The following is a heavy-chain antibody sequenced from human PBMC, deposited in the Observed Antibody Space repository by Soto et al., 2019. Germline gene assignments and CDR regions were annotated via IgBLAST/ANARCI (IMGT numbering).Heavy chain of an antibody. J-gene: IGHJ4*02. D-gene: IGHD3-22*01. CDR3: ASTNYYDSSGYYGLFDY. CDR2: IYHSGST. CDR1: GGSISSSNW. Sequence: QVRLQESGPGLVKPSGTLTLTCAVSGGSISSSNWWSWVRQPPGKGLEWIGEIYHSGSTNYKPSLKSRVTISLDKSKNQFSLRLSSVTAADTAVYYCASTNYYDSSGYYGLFDYWGQGTLVTVSS. V-gene: IGHV4-4*02.